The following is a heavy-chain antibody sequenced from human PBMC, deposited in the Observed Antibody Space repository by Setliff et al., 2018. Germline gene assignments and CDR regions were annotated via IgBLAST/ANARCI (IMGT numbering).Heavy chain of an antibody. V-gene: IGHV4-61*09. CDR1: GDSISSRRSY. J-gene: IGHJ6*03. CDR3: ARMSGFQYMDV. CDR2: IYTSWST. Sequence: SETLSLTCTVSGDSISSRRSYWGWFRQPAGKGLEWIGQIYTSWSTNYNPSLKSRVTISLDTSKNQFSLSLSSVAAADTAVYYCARMSGFQYMDVWGKGTTVTVS. D-gene: IGHD3-3*01.